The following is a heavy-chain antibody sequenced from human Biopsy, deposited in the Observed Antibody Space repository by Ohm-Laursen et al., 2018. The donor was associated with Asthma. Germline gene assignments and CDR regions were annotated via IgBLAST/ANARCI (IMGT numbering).Heavy chain of an antibody. D-gene: IGHD3-22*01. CDR2: INTNTGNP. Sequence: SVKVSCKASGYTVTRYAINWARQDPGQGLEWMGWINTNTGNPTYAQGFTGRFALSLNSSVNTAHLQISSIKTEDTAVYYCARMISYYHEMRAPFFDYWGQGTLVTVSS. CDR1: GYTVTRYA. J-gene: IGHJ4*02. CDR3: ARMISYYHEMRAPFFDY. V-gene: IGHV7-4-1*02.